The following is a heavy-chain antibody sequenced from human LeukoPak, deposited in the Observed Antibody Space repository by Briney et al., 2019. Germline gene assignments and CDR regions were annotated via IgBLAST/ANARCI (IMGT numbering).Heavy chain of an antibody. V-gene: IGHV4-4*09. CDR3: ARGVETVWFDP. CDR1: GGSISSYY. Sequence: SETLSLTCTVSGGSISSYYWSWIRQPPGKGLEWIGYIYTSGSTNYNPSLKSRVTISVDTSKNQFSLKLSSVTAADTAVYYCARGVETVWFDPWGQGTLVTVSS. D-gene: IGHD2-8*01. CDR2: IYTSGST. J-gene: IGHJ5*02.